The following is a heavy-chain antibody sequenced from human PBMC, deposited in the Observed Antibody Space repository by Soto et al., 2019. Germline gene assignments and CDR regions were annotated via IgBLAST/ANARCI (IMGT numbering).Heavy chain of an antibody. J-gene: IGHJ5*01. CDR3: ARWVGGSMYDNSGKYDS. V-gene: IGHV3-30*03. CDR1: GFIFSGSG. Sequence: QVQLVESGGGVVQPGRSLRLTCAASGFIFSGSGMHWVRQAPGKGLEWVALVSNDGIRKYYGDSVKGRFTISRDNAENTLYLQMKSIRAEDTAVYYCARWVGGSMYDNSGKYDSWGQGTLVTVSS. D-gene: IGHD3-22*01. CDR2: VSNDGIRK.